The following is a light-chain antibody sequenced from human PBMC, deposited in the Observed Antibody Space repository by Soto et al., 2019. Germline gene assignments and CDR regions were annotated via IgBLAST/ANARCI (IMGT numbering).Light chain of an antibody. CDR3: QQRSNWPPLT. Sequence: EIVLTQSPATLSLSPGERATLSFMASQSVSSYLAWYQQKPGQAPRLLIYDASNRATGIPARFSGSGSGTDFTLTISSLEPEDFAVYYCQQRSNWPPLTFGGGTKVAIK. V-gene: IGKV3-11*01. CDR1: QSVSSY. J-gene: IGKJ4*01. CDR2: DAS.